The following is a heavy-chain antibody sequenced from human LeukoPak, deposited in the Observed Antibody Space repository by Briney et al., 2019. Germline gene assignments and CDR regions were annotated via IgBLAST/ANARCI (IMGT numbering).Heavy chain of an antibody. CDR3: ARGRDGYPYNF. J-gene: IGHJ4*02. D-gene: IGHD5-24*01. Sequence: GGSLRLSCAASGFTVSSNYMSWVRQAPGKGVEWVSSVSSTGSNTYYADSVKGRFTISRDSAKNSVYLQMYSLRPEDTAMYYCARGRDGYPYNFWGQGPLVTVSS. V-gene: IGHV3-21*01. CDR2: VSSTGSNT. CDR1: GFTVSSNY.